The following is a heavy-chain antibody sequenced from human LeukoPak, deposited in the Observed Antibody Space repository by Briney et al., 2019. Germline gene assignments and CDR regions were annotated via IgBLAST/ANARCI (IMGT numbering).Heavy chain of an antibody. Sequence: SVKVSCKASGGTFSSYAISWVRQAPGQGLEWMGGIIPIFGTANYAQKFQGRVTMTEDTSTDTAYMELSSLRSEDTAVYYCATDPDITMIVPGYWGQGTLVTVSS. CDR3: ATDPDITMIVPGY. CDR1: GGTFSSYA. D-gene: IGHD3-22*01. V-gene: IGHV1-69*06. CDR2: IIPIFGTA. J-gene: IGHJ4*02.